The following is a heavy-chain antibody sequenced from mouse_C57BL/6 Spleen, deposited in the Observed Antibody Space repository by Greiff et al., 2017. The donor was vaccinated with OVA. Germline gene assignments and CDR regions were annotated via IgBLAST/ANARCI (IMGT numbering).Heavy chain of an antibody. CDR3: ARFYSNEYYFDY. J-gene: IGHJ2*01. D-gene: IGHD2-5*01. Sequence: QVQLQQSGAELVRPGSSVKLSCKASGYTFTSYWMHWVKQRPIQGLEWIGNIDPSDSETHYNQKFKDKATLTVDKSSSTAYMQLSSLTSEDSAVYYCARFYSNEYYFDYWGQGTTLTVSS. CDR1: GYTFTSYW. CDR2: IDPSDSET. V-gene: IGHV1-52*01.